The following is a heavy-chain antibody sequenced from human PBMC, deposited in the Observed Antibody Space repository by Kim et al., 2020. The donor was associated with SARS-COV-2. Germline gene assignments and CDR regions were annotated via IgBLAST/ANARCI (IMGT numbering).Heavy chain of an antibody. D-gene: IGHD3-22*01. CDR3: AKADSPSGYYSPFDY. Sequence: GGSLRLSCAASGFTFSSYAMSWVRQAPGKGLEWVSAISGSGGSTYYADSVNGRFTISRDNSKNTLYLQMNSLRAEDTAVYYCAKADSPSGYYSPFDYWGQGTLVTVSS. V-gene: IGHV3-23*01. CDR1: GFTFSSYA. J-gene: IGHJ4*02. CDR2: ISGSGGST.